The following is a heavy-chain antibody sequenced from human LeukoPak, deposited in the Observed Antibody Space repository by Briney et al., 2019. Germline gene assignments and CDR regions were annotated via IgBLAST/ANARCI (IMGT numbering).Heavy chain of an antibody. J-gene: IGHJ4*02. CDR2: IYIGGTT. V-gene: IGHV3-66*01. CDR3: AGDSYGWDYFDY. D-gene: IGHD5-18*01. Sequence: PGGSLRLSCAASGFXVRNNYINWVRQAPRKGREWVSVIYIGGTTYYADSVTGRFTISRDNSKNTAYLQMKSLRVEDTAVYYCAGDSYGWDYFDYWGQGTLVTVSS. CDR1: GFXVRNNY.